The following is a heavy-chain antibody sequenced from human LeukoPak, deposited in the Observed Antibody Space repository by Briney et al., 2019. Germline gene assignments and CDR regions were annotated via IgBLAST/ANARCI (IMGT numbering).Heavy chain of an antibody. D-gene: IGHD2-8*01. CDR3: ATNGYYCMDV. J-gene: IGHJ6*03. CDR2: IYHSGGT. Sequence: PSGTLSLTCAVSGGSISSSNWWSWVRQPPGKGLEWIGEIYHSGGTNYNPSLKSQITISVDKSQNQFSLKVNSLTAADTAVYYCATNGYYCMDVWGKGTTVTVSS. CDR1: GGSISSSNW. V-gene: IGHV4-4*02.